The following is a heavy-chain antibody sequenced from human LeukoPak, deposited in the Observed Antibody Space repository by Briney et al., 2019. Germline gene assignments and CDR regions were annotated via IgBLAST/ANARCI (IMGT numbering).Heavy chain of an antibody. D-gene: IGHD6-13*01. Sequence: SETLSLPCAVYGGSFSGYYWSWIRQPPGQGLEWIGSMHHSGSYYYNPSLKSRVTISLDTSKNQFSLKLSSVTAADTAVYYCARDLAAAGTRFDYWGQGTLVTVSS. J-gene: IGHJ4*02. CDR3: ARDLAAAGTRFDY. CDR2: MHHSGSY. V-gene: IGHV4-34*01. CDR1: GGSFSGYY.